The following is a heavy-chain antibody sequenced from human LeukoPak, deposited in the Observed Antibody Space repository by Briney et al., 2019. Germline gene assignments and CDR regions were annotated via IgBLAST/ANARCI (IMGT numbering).Heavy chain of an antibody. CDR3: ARGFDCYDSSGYSLDI. Sequence: ASVKVSCKASGYTFTGYYMHWVRQAPGRGLEWMGWINPDSGGTNYAQKFQGRVTMTRDTSISTAYMELSRLRSDDTAVYYCARGFDCYDSSGYSLDIWGQGTMVTVSS. V-gene: IGHV1-2*02. D-gene: IGHD3-22*01. J-gene: IGHJ3*02. CDR1: GYTFTGYY. CDR2: INPDSGGT.